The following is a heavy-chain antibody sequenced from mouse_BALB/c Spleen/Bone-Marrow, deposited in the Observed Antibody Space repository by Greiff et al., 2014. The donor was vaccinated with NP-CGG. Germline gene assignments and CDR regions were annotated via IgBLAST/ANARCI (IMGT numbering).Heavy chain of an antibody. J-gene: IGHJ3*01. CDR1: GFSFSDHY. D-gene: IGHD2-14*01. CDR2: ISDGGGHT. V-gene: IGHV5-4*02. Sequence: EVMLVESGGRLVKPGGSPKLSCAASGFSFSDHYMYWVRQTPEKRLEWVATISDGGGHTYYSDSVKGRFTISRDNAKNNLYLQMSSLKSEDTAMYHCARDGDYRYAWFSYWGQGTPVTVSA. CDR3: ARDGDYRYAWFSY.